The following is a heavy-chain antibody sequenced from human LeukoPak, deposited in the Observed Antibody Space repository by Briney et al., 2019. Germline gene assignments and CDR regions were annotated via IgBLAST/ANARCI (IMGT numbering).Heavy chain of an antibody. CDR2: IRSSSSYT. CDR1: GIPFSDYY. CDR3: AAGTAADY. Sequence: PGGSLRLSCVVSGIPFSDYYMNWIRQAPGKGLEWISYIRSSSSYTDYADSVKGRFPISRDNAQNALFLQMDSLRVEDTAVYYCAAGTAADYWGQGTRVTVSS. J-gene: IGHJ4*02. D-gene: IGHD6-13*01. V-gene: IGHV3-11*03.